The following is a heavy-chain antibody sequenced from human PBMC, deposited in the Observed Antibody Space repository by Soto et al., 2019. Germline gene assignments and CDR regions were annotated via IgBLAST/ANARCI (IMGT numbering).Heavy chain of an antibody. CDR2: INSDGSST. D-gene: IGHD2-15*01. V-gene: IGHV3-74*01. CDR3: AREGCSGGSCYPYYYYYGLDV. CDR1: GFTFSSYW. J-gene: IGHJ6*02. Sequence: EVQLVESGGGLVQPGGSLRLSCAASGFTFSSYWMHWVRQVPGKGLVWVSRINSDGSSTSYADSVKGRFTISRDNAKNTLYLQMTSLRAEDTAVYYCAREGCSGGSCYPYYYYYGLDVWGQGTTVTVSS.